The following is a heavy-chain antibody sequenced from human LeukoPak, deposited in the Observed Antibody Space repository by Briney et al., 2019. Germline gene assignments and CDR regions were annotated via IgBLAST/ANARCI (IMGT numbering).Heavy chain of an antibody. CDR1: GFTFSDHA. J-gene: IGHJ4*02. V-gene: IGHV3-23*01. CDR2: INGNGGGS. Sequence: GGSLRLSCAASGFTFSDHAMSWVRQAPAKGLEWVSSINGNGGGSYYIDSVKGRFTVSRDNAKNSLYLQMNSLRAEDTAFYYCAKATYSTSPGYYFDYWGQGTLVTVSS. CDR3: AKATYSTSPGYYFDY. D-gene: IGHD6-6*01.